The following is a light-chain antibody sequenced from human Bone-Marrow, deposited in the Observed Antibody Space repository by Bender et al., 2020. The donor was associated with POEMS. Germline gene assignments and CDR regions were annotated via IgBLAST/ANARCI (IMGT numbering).Light chain of an antibody. CDR2: SDN. CDR3: AAWDAGLGGGV. V-gene: IGLV1-44*01. CDR1: NSNIGTNA. Sequence: QSVLTQPPSASGTPGQRVTISCSGSNSNIGTNAVNWYQQFPGTAPKHLIYSDNQRPSGVPDRFYAFKSGTSASLAISGLQSEGEADYYCAAWDAGLGGGVFGGGTKLTVL. J-gene: IGLJ3*02.